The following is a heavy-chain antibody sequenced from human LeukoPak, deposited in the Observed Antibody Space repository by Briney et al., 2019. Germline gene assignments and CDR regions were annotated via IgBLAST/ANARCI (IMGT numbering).Heavy chain of an antibody. Sequence: PGRSLRLSCAASGFTFSSYGMHWVRQAPGKGLEWVAVISYDGSNKYYADSVKGRFTIPRDNSKNTLYLQMNSLRAEDTAVYYCAKDSAVGFGELLFYFDYWGQGTLVTVSS. CDR1: GFTFSSYG. CDR2: ISYDGSNK. CDR3: AKDSAVGFGELLFYFDY. D-gene: IGHD3-10*01. J-gene: IGHJ4*02. V-gene: IGHV3-30*18.